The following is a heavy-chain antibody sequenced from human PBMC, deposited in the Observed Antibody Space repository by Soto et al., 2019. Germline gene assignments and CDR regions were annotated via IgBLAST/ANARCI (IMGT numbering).Heavy chain of an antibody. V-gene: IGHV4-59*01. CDR2: IYYSGST. CDR1: GGSISPYY. D-gene: IGHD2-21*01. CDR3: ARAYRGNCFYY. Sequence: PSETLSLTCTVSGGSISPYYWSWIRQPPGKGLEWIGYIYYSGSTNYNPSLKSRVTISVDTSKNQFSLKLSSVTAADTAVYYCARAYRGNCFYYWGQGTLVTGSS. J-gene: IGHJ4*02.